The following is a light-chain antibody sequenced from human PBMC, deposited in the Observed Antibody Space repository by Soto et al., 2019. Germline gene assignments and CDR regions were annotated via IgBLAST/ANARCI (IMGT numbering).Light chain of an antibody. V-gene: IGKV1-39*01. CDR3: QQYNNWPPWT. J-gene: IGKJ1*01. Sequence: DIQIPQSPSSVSASLEDRITITCRASQSITTFLNWYQQKPGKAPQLLVYAASSLQSGVPSRFSGSGSGTEFTLTISSLQSEDFAVYYCQQYNNWPPWTFGQGTKVDI. CDR2: AAS. CDR1: QSITTF.